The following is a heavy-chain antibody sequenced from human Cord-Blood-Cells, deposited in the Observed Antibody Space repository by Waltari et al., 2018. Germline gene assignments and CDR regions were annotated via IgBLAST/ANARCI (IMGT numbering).Heavy chain of an antibody. D-gene: IGHD1-1*01. CDR2: INPNSGGT. CDR1: GYTFTGYY. V-gene: IGHV1-2*04. CDR3: ARGGQLPYYYYYGMDV. Sequence: QVQLVQSGAEVKKPGASVKVSCKASGYTFTGYYLHWVRPAPGQGLEGMGWINPNSGGTNYAQKFQGWVTMTRDTSISTAYMELSRLRSDDTAVYYCARGGQLPYYYYYGMDVWGQGTTVTVSS. J-gene: IGHJ6*02.